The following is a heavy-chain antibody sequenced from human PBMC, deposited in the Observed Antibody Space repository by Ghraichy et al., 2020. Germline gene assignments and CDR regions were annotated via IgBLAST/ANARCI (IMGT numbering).Heavy chain of an antibody. V-gene: IGHV4-31*03. J-gene: IGHJ6*02. CDR2: IYYSGST. Sequence: SETLSLTCTVSGGSISSGGYYWSWIRQHPGKGLEWIGYIYYSGSTYYNPSLKSRVTISVDTSKNQFSLKLSSVTAADTAVYYCARDRHSSSRGYYYYYGMDVWGQGTTVTVSS. CDR1: GGSISSGGYY. D-gene: IGHD6-13*01. CDR3: ARDRHSSSRGYYYYYGMDV.